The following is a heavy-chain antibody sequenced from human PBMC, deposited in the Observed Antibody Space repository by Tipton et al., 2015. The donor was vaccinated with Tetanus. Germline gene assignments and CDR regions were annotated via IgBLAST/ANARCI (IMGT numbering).Heavy chain of an antibody. J-gene: IGHJ4*02. CDR1: GGSISSYY. V-gene: IGHV4-59*08. Sequence: LRLSCTVSGGSISSYYWSWIRQPPGKGLEWIGYIYYSGSTNYNPSLKSRVTISVDTSKNQFSLKLSSVTAADTAVYYCARHAGVFMGSGWSNFDYWGQGTLVTVSS. CDR2: IYYSGST. D-gene: IGHD6-19*01. CDR3: ARHAGVFMGSGWSNFDY.